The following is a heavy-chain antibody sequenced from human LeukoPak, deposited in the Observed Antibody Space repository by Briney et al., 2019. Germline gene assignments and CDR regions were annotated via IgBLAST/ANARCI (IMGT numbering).Heavy chain of an antibody. CDR3: ARDSAQGTLV. V-gene: IGHV1-69*05. D-gene: IGHD1-7*01. Sequence: GASVKVSCKASGGTFSSYAISWVRQAPGQGLGWMGRIIPIFGTANYAQKFQGRVTITTDESTSTAYMELSSLRSEDTAVYYCARDSAQGTLVWGQGTMVTVSS. J-gene: IGHJ3*01. CDR1: GGTFSSYA. CDR2: IIPIFGTA.